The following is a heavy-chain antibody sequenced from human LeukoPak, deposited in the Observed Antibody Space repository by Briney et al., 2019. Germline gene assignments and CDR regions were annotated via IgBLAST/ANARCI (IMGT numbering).Heavy chain of an antibody. CDR2: INYSGST. J-gene: IGHJ6*03. CDR3: AGQLYDFSSGYYRGGFYYMDV. CDR1: GGPISRYY. Sequence: SETLTLTCSVWGGPISRYYWIWLPQPPGKALEWIRYINYSGSTTYNPSLKSRLNISVESSKNQFSLELASVTAADSAVYYCAGQLYDFSSGYYRGGFYYMDVWGKGTTVTVSS. D-gene: IGHD3-3*01. V-gene: IGHV4-59*01.